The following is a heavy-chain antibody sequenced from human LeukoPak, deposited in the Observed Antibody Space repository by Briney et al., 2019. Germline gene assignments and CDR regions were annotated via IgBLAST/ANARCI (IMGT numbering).Heavy chain of an antibody. CDR1: GGSISSYY. CDR3: ARDNPPPNYGDFSWFDP. V-gene: IGHV4-59*01. D-gene: IGHD4-17*01. J-gene: IGHJ5*02. Sequence: SETLSLTCTVSGGSISSYYWSWIRQPPGKGLEWIGYIYYSGSTNYNPSLKSRVTISVDTSKNQFSLKLSSVTAADTAVYYCARDNPPPNYGDFSWFDPWGQGTLVTVSS. CDR2: IYYSGST.